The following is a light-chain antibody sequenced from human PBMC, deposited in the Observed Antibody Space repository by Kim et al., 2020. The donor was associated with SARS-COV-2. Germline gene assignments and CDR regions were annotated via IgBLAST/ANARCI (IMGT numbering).Light chain of an antibody. CDR3: QQSFNTPLT. V-gene: IGKV1-39*01. Sequence: ASVGDRVTITCRASQSINSYLSWYQQKPGKAPNLVIYVTSNLQSGVPSRFSGSGSGTDFTLTISSLQPEDFATYYCQQSFNTPLTFGGGTKVDIK. CDR2: VTS. J-gene: IGKJ4*01. CDR1: QSINSY.